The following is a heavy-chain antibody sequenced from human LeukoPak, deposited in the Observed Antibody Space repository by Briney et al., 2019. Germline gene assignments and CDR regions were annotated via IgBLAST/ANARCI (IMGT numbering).Heavy chain of an antibody. CDR2: IKQDGSEK. J-gene: IGHJ4*02. Sequence: KPGGSLRLSCVASGFTFSSYWMSWVRQAPGKGLEWADNIKQDGSEKYYVDSVKGRFTISRDNAKNSLYLQMNSLRAEDTAVYYCARDGGYGDYCFDYWGQGTLVTVSS. V-gene: IGHV3-7*01. CDR3: ARDGGYGDYCFDY. D-gene: IGHD4-17*01. CDR1: GFTFSSYW.